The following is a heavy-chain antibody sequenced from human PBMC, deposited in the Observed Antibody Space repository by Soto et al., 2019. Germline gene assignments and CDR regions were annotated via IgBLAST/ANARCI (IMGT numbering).Heavy chain of an antibody. CDR1: GYNFTSYW. J-gene: IGHJ6*02. CDR2: IDPSDSYT. CDR3: ARHVVEQAEHYYGMDV. D-gene: IGHD3-16*02. V-gene: IGHV5-10-1*01. Sequence: GESLKISCKGSGYNFTSYWISWVRQMPGKGLEWMGRIDPSDSYTNYSPSFQGHVTISADKSISTAYLQWSSLKASDTAMYYCARHVVEQAEHYYGMDVWGQGTTVTVSS.